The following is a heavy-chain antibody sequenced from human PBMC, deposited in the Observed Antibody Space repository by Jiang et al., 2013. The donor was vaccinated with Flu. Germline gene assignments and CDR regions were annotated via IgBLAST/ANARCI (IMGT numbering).Heavy chain of an antibody. V-gene: IGHV1-18*04. CDR3: ARDGSAGVPAAIFLNWFDP. CDR1: GYTFTSYG. Sequence: GAEVKKPGASVKVSCKASGYTFTSYGISWVRQAPGQGLEWMGWISAYNGNTNYAQKLQGRVTMTTDTSTSTAYMELRSLRSDDTAVYYCARDGSAGVPAAIFLNWFDPWGQGTLVTVSS. CDR2: ISAYNGNT. D-gene: IGHD2-2*01. J-gene: IGHJ5*02.